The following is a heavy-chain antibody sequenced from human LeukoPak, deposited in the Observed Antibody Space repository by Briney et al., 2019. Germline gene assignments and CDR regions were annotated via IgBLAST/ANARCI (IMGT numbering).Heavy chain of an antibody. CDR1: GGSISSGGYY. V-gene: IGHV4-31*03. J-gene: IGHJ4*02. Sequence: SQTLSLTCTVPGGSISSGGYYWSCIRQHPGKGLEWIGYIYYSGSTYYNPSLKSRVTISVDTSKNQFFLKLSSVTAADTAVDYCARAPTKAPLYYFDYWGQGTLVTVSS. D-gene: IGHD2/OR15-2a*01. CDR3: ARAPTKAPLYYFDY. CDR2: IYYSGST.